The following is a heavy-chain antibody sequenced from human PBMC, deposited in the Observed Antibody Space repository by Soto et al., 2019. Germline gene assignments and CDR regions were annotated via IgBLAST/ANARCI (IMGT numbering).Heavy chain of an antibody. CDR2: LRYDGSNK. Sequence: QVQLVGSGGGVVQPGRSLRLSCAASGFRFSGFGMRWVRQAPGKGLEWVASLRYDGSNKYYADSVKGRFTISRDNSQNTLYLQMDSLRVEDTAVYYCARDGVGATTSYGYFDYWGQGILVTVSS. CDR1: GFRFSGFG. D-gene: IGHD1-26*01. J-gene: IGHJ4*02. V-gene: IGHV3-33*01. CDR3: ARDGVGATTSYGYFDY.